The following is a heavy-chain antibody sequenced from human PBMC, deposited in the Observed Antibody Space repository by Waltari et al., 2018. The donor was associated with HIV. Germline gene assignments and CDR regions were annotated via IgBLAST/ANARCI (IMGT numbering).Heavy chain of an antibody. CDR2: IRHDDSNR. Sequence: QVRLVASGGGVVVPGGSLRLSCAAARLTFTCSGLTWVRQAPGKGLEWVAFIRHDDSNRYYRDSVKGRFTISRDNSKNTVDLQMNNLKAEDTAVYYCGKDSNYFYDSTGYYCDCWGQGTLVTVSS. J-gene: IGHJ4*02. V-gene: IGHV3-30*02. CDR3: GKDSNYFYDSTGYYCDC. CDR1: RLTFTCSG. D-gene: IGHD3-3*01.